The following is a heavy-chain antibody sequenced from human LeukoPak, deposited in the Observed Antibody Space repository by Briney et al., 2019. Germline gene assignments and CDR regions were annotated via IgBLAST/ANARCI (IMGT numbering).Heavy chain of an antibody. V-gene: IGHV3-30*18. J-gene: IGHJ4*02. Sequence: GGSLRLSCAASGFTFSSYGMHWVRQAPGKGLEWVAVISYDGSNKHYADSVKGRFTISGDNSKNTLYLQMNSLRADDTAVYYCAKLLSDFWSNYHAWGQGTLVTVSS. D-gene: IGHD3-3*01. CDR1: GFTFSSYG. CDR3: AKLLSDFWSNYHA. CDR2: ISYDGSNK.